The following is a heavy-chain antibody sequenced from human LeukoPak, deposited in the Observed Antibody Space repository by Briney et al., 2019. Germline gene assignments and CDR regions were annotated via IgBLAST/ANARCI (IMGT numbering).Heavy chain of an antibody. V-gene: IGHV4-34*01. D-gene: IGHD6-13*01. CDR1: GGSFSGYY. Sequence: SETLSLTCAVYGGSFSGYYWSWIRQPPGKGLEWIGEINHSGSTNYNPSLKSRVTISLDTSRNQFSLKLNSVTAADTAVYYCARHPPVAGDWFDPWGQGTLVTVSS. CDR3: ARHPPVAGDWFDP. J-gene: IGHJ5*02. CDR2: INHSGST.